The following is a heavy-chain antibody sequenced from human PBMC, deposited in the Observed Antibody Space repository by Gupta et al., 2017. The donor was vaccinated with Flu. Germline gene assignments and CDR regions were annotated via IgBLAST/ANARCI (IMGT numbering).Heavy chain of an antibody. V-gene: IGHV4-39*01. Sequence: QLQLQESGPGLVKPSETLSLTCTVSGGSISSSTSYWGWVRQPPGKGLEWIGSVYYRNTYYNPSLKSRATISVETSRNHFSLKLNSVTAADTAVDFCARHHCSGDICYVSRFDYWGQGTLVTVSS. J-gene: IGHJ4*02. CDR3: ARHHCSGDICYVSRFDY. CDR1: GGSISSSTSY. CDR2: VYYRNT. D-gene: IGHD2-15*01.